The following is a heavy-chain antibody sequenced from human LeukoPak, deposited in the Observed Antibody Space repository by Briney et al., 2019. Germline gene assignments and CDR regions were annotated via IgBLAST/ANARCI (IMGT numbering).Heavy chain of an antibody. CDR2: ISGGGGST. J-gene: IGHJ5*02. CDR3: AKGGYCSSTSCYVGWFDP. CDR1: GFTFSSYV. V-gene: IGHV3-23*01. Sequence: GGSLRLSCAASGFTFSSYVMNSVRQAPGKGLEWVSVISGGGGSTYYADSVKGRFTISRDNSKNTLFLRMNSLRAEDTAVYYCAKGGYCSSTSCYVGWFDPWGQGTLVTVSS. D-gene: IGHD2-2*01.